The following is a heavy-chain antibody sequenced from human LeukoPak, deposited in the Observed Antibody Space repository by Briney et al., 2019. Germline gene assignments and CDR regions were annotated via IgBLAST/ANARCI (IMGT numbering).Heavy chain of an antibody. CDR1: GGSISSYY. V-gene: IGHV4-59*01. CDR2: IYYSGST. CDR3: ARDGSGPYYYYYMDV. Sequence: SETLSLTCTVSGGSISSYYWSWIRQPPGKGLEWIGYIYYSGSTNYNPSLKSRVTISVDTSKNQFSLKLSSVTAADTAVYYCARDGSGPYYYYYMDVWGKGTTVTVSS. J-gene: IGHJ6*03. D-gene: IGHD3-10*01.